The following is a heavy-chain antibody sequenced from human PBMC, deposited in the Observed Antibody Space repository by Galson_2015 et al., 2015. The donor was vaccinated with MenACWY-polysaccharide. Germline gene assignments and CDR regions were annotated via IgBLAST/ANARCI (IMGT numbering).Heavy chain of an antibody. V-gene: IGHV3-30*02. D-gene: IGHD6-13*01. CDR2: IRNDGRK. J-gene: IGHJ4*02. CDR3: ARNPSRLDIAAASH. Sequence: HWVRQAPGKGLEWVALIRNDGRKHYPDAVKGRFTISRDNSKNTLYLQMNSLRPEDTAVYYCARNPSRLDIAAASHWGQGALVSVSS.